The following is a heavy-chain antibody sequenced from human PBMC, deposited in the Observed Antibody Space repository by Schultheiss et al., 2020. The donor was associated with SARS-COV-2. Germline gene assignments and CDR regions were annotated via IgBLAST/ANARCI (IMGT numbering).Heavy chain of an antibody. D-gene: IGHD3-9*01. V-gene: IGHV1-18*01. J-gene: IGHJ6*02. Sequence: ASVKVSCKASGYTFTSYGISWVRQAPGQGLEWMGWISAYNGNTNYAQKLQGRVTMTTDTSTSTAYMELRSLRSDDTAVYYCARVKYYDILTGYWPPHREGMDVWGQGTTVTVSS. CDR3: ARVKYYDILTGYWPPHREGMDV. CDR2: ISAYNGNT. CDR1: GYTFTSYG.